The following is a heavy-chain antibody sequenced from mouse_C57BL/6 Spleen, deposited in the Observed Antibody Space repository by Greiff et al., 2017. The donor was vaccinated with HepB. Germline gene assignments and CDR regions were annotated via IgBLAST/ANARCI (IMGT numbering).Heavy chain of an antibody. CDR2: ISSGGDYI. J-gene: IGHJ1*03. CDR3: TRDRGYYGSSYWYFDV. Sequence: EVQLVESGEGLVKPGGSLKLSCAASGFTFSSYAMSWVRQTPEKRLEWVAYISSGGDYIYYADTVKGRFTISRDNARNTLYLQMSSLKSEDTAMYYCTRDRGYYGSSYWYFDVWGTGPTVTVSS. CDR1: GFTFSSYA. V-gene: IGHV5-9-1*02. D-gene: IGHD1-1*01.